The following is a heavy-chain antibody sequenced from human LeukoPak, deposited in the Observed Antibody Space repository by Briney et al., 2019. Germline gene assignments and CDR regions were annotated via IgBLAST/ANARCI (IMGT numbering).Heavy chain of an antibody. CDR2: IYHSGST. J-gene: IGHJ4*02. CDR1: GGSISSGGYS. CDR3: ARATGILSFDY. V-gene: IGHV4-30-2*01. Sequence: SETLSPTCAVSGGSISSGGYSWSWIRQPPGKGLEWIGYIYHSGSTYYNPSLKSRVTISVDRSKNQFSLKLSSVTAADTAVYYCARATGILSFDYWGQGTLVTVSS. D-gene: IGHD3-10*01.